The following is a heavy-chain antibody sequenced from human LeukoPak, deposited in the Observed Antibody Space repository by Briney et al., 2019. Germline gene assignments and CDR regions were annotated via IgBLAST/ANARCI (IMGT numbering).Heavy chain of an antibody. CDR3: ARVAVGAIY. D-gene: IGHD1-26*01. CDR2: ISSSSSTI. J-gene: IGHJ4*02. CDR1: GFTVSSNY. V-gene: IGHV3-48*04. Sequence: GGSLRLSCAASGFTVSSNYMSWVRQAPGKGLEWVSYISSSSSTIYYADSVKGRFTISRDNAKNSLYLQMNSLRAEDTAVYYCARVAVGAIYWGQGTLVTVSS.